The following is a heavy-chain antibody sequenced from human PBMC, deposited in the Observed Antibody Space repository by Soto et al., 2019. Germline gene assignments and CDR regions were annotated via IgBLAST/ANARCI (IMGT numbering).Heavy chain of an antibody. V-gene: IGHV3-74*01. J-gene: IGHJ4*02. CDR2: LNSDGGYT. CDR1: GFTFSRYW. CDR3: GREVVGMVSEY. Sequence: EVQLVESGGGLVQPGGSLRLSCAASGFTFSRYWMHWVRQVPGKGLVWVLRLNSDGGYTSYADSVKGRFTISRDNAKNTLYLQMNSLRAEDTAVYYCGREVVGMVSEYWGQGTLVTVSS. D-gene: IGHD3-10*01.